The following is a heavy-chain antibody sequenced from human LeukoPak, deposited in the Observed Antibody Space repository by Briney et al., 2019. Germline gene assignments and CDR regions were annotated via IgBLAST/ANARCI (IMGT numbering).Heavy chain of an antibody. J-gene: IGHJ6*03. V-gene: IGHV3-30*04. CDR2: ISYDGSNE. CDR1: GFTFSSYA. CDR3: ATDTPLGYYYYMDV. Sequence: GGSLRLSCAASGFTFSSYAMHWVRQAPGKGLEWVAVISYDGSNEYYADSVKGRFTISRDNSKNTLYLQMNSLRAEDTAVYFCATDTPLGYYYYMDVWGKGTTVTVSS. D-gene: IGHD7-27*01.